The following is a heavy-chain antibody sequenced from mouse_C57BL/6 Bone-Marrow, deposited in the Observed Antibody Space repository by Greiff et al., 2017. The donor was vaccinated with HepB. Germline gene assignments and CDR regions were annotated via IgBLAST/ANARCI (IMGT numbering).Heavy chain of an antibody. V-gene: IGHV1-82*01. CDR1: GYAFSSSW. CDR3: ARNYYGSSYYYAMDY. CDR2: IYPGDGDT. Sequence: VQGVESGPELVKPGASVKISCKASGYAFSSSWMNWVKQRPGKGLEWIGRIYPGDGDTNYNGKFKGKATLTADKSSSTAYMQLSSLTSEDSAVYFGARNYYGSSYYYAMDYWGQGTSVTVSS. D-gene: IGHD1-1*01. J-gene: IGHJ4*01.